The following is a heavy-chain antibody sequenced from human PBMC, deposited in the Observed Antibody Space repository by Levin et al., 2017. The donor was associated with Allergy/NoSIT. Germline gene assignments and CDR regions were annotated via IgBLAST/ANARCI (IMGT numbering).Heavy chain of an antibody. Sequence: SGGSLRLSCAASGFTFSSYSMNWVRQAPGKGLEWVSYISSSSSTIYYADSVKGRFTISRDNAKNSLYLQMNSLRAEDTAVYYCARDTLRYCSSTSCYENYYYGMDGWGQGTTVTVSS. CDR3: ARDTLRYCSSTSCYENYYYGMDG. CDR1: GFTFSSYS. CDR2: ISSSSSTI. V-gene: IGHV3-48*01. D-gene: IGHD2-2*01. J-gene: IGHJ6*02.